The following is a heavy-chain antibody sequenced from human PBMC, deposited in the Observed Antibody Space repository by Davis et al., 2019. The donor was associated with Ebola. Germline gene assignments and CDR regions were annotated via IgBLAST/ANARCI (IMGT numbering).Heavy chain of an antibody. CDR3: ARPSYYYYGMGV. CDR1: GYSFTSYW. V-gene: IGHV5-10-1*01. J-gene: IGHJ6*02. CDR2: IDPSDSYT. Sequence: GESLKISCTASGYSFTSYWISWARQMPGKGLAWMGRIDPSDSYTNYSPSFQGHVTISADKSISTAYLQSSSLKASDTAMYYCARPSYYYYGMGVWGQGTTVTVSS.